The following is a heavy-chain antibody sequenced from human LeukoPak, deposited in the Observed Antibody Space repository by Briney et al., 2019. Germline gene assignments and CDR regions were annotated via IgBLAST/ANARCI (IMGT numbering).Heavy chain of an antibody. CDR3: TTDRATSLSNYYGSGSYSIGFDY. V-gene: IGHV3-15*01. CDR2: IKSKTDGGTT. CDR1: GFTFSNAW. Sequence: PGGSLRLSCAASGFTFSNAWMSWVRQAPGKGLEWVGRIKSKTDGGTTDYAAPVKGRFTISRDDSKNTLYLQMNSLKTEDTAVYYCTTDRATSLSNYYGSGSYSIGFDYWGQGTLVTVSS. J-gene: IGHJ4*02. D-gene: IGHD3-10*01.